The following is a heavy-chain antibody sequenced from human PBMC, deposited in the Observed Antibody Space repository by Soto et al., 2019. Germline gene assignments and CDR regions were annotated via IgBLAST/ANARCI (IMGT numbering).Heavy chain of an antibody. V-gene: IGHV3-30-3*01. CDR1: GFTFSSYA. CDR3: ARDRGYYDSSGYYYFDY. D-gene: IGHD3-22*01. Sequence: TGGSLRLSCAASGFTFSSYAMHWVRQAPGKGLEWVAVISYDGSNKYYADSVKGRFTISRDNSKNTLYLQMNSLRAEDTAVYYCARDRGYYDSSGYYYFDYWGQGTLVTVSS. J-gene: IGHJ4*02. CDR2: ISYDGSNK.